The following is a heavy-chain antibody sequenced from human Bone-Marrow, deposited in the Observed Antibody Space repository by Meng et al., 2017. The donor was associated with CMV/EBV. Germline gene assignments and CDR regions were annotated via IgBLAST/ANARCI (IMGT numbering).Heavy chain of an antibody. CDR2: ISGSGGST. CDR1: GFTFSSYA. Sequence: GGSLRLSCSASGFTFSSYAMSWVRQAPGKGLEWVSAISGSGGSTYYADSVKGRFTISRDISKNTLYLQMNSLRAEDTAVYYCAKDPRRTVTTVLAYWGQGKLVNVSS. V-gene: IGHV3-23*01. CDR3: AKDPRRTVTTVLAY. J-gene: IGHJ4*02. D-gene: IGHD4-17*01.